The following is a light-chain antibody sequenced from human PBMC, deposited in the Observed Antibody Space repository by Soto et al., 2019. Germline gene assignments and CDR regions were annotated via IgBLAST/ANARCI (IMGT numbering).Light chain of an antibody. Sequence: DIQMTQSPSTLSASVGDRVTITCRASQSISTWLAWYQQKPGKAPKLLIYMASTLESGVPSRFSGSASGTEFTLTISSLQPYDCATYYCQQHNSYPATFGQGTKVDIK. V-gene: IGKV1-5*03. CDR2: MAS. J-gene: IGKJ1*01. CDR1: QSISTW. CDR3: QQHNSYPAT.